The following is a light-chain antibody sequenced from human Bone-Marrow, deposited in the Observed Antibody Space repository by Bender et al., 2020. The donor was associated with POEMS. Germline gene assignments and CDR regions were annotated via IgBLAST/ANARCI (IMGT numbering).Light chain of an antibody. CDR1: SSDVGGYNL. CDR3: CTYAGNSRLV. CDR2: DVS. J-gene: IGLJ3*02. V-gene: IGLV2-23*02. Sequence: QSALTQPASVSGSPGQSITISCSGTSSDVGGYNLVSWYQHRPGQAPKLLIYDVSKRHSGISPRFSGSKSGNTASLTISGLQAEDEAHYSCCTYAGNSRLVFGGGTKLTVL.